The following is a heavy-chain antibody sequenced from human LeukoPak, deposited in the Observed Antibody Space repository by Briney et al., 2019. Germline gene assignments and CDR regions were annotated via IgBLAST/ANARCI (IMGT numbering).Heavy chain of an antibody. J-gene: IGHJ3*02. CDR2: VFYSGRT. CDR3: ARVDSSEYYGTFDI. D-gene: IGHD3-22*01. V-gene: IGHV4-39*01. CDR1: GGSIRSGSHY. Sequence: SETLSLTCTVSGGSIRSGSHYWGWIRQPPEKGLTWIGSVFYSGRTSYNPPLKSRVIISVDTSKNQFSLKLSSVTAADTAMYFCARVDSSEYYGTFDIWGQGTMVTVSS.